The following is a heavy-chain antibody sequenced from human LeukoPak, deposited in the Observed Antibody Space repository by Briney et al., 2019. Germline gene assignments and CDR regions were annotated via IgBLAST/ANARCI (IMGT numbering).Heavy chain of an antibody. CDR3: AIVGNDPDY. D-gene: IGHD2-21*01. J-gene: IGHJ4*02. CDR2: ISYDGSNK. V-gene: IGHV3-30-3*01. CDR1: GFTFSSYA. Sequence: GGSLRLSCAASGFTFSSYAMHWVRQAPGKGLEWVAVISYDGSNKYYADSVKGRFTISRDNSKNTLYLQMNSLRAEDTAVYYCAIVGNDPDYWGQGTLVTVSS.